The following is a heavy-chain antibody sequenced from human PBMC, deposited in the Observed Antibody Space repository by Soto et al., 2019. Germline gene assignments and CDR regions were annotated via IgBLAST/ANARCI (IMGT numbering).Heavy chain of an antibody. CDR3: ARQVVVVVAATPAAGWFDP. J-gene: IGHJ5*02. CDR1: GFTFSDYY. Sequence: QVQLVESGGGLVKPGVSLRLSCAASGFTFSDYYMSWIRQAPGKGLEWVSYISSSGSTIYYADSVKGRFTISRDNAKNSLYLQMNSLRAEDTAVYYCARQVVVVVAATPAAGWFDPWGQGTLGTVSS. D-gene: IGHD2-15*01. V-gene: IGHV3-11*01. CDR2: ISSSGSTI.